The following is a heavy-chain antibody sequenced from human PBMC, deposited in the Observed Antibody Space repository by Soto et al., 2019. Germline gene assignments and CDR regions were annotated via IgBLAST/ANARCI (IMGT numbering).Heavy chain of an antibody. CDR1: GGSFSGYY. CDR3: AREWSFSYSSGWHGGYNI. Sequence: PSETLSLTCAVYGGSFSGYYWSWIRQPPGKGLEWIGEINHSGSTNYNPSLKSRVTISVDTSKNQFSLKLSSVTAADTAVYYCAREWSFSYSSGWHGGYNIWGQGTLVTVSS. V-gene: IGHV4-34*01. D-gene: IGHD6-19*01. CDR2: INHSGST. J-gene: IGHJ4*02.